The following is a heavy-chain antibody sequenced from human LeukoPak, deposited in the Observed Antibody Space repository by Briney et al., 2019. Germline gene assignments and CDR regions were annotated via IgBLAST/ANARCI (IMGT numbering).Heavy chain of an antibody. D-gene: IGHD2-15*01. Sequence: GGSLRLSCAASGFTFSSYSMNWVRQVPGKGLEWVSYISSSSSTIYYADSVKGRFTISRDNAKNSLYLQMNSLRAEDTAVYYCARDGYCSGSSCYSTTDYWGQGTLVTVSS. CDR3: ARDGYCSGSSCYSTTDY. V-gene: IGHV3-48*04. CDR2: ISSSSSTI. J-gene: IGHJ4*02. CDR1: GFTFSSYS.